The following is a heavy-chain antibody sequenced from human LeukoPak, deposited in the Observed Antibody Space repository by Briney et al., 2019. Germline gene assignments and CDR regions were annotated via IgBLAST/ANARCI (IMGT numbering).Heavy chain of an antibody. J-gene: IGHJ4*02. CDR3: ATYSGYDLYYFDY. CDR1: GFTFSSYA. V-gene: IGHV3-23*01. CDR2: ISGSGGST. Sequence: GGSLRLSCAASGFTFSSYAMSWVRQAPGKGLEWVSAISGSGGSTYYADSVKGRFTISRDNSKNTLYLQMNSLRAEDTAVYYCATYSGYDLYYFDYWGRGTLVTVSS. D-gene: IGHD5-12*01.